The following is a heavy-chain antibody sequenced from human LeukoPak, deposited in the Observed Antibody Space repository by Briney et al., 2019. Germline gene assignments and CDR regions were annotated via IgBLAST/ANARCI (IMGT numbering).Heavy chain of an antibody. CDR1: GFTFSSYG. J-gene: IGHJ4*02. CDR3: AKDHYDILTGSSYYFDY. CDR2: IRYDGSNK. V-gene: IGHV3-30*02. D-gene: IGHD3-9*01. Sequence: PGGSLRLSCAASGFTFSSYGMHWVRQAPGKGLEWVAFIRYDGSNKYYADSVKGRFTISRDNSKNTLYLQMNSLRAEDTAVYYCAKDHYDILTGSSYYFDYWGQGTLVTVSS.